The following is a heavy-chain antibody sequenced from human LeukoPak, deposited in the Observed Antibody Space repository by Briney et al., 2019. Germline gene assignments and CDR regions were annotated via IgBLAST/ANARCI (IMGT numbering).Heavy chain of an antibody. CDR2: ISYTGST. D-gene: IGHD5-24*01. J-gene: IGHJ3*02. V-gene: IGHV4-59*01. CDR3: ARVNYAFDI. CDR1: GASINNDY. Sequence: SETLSLTCTVSGASINNDYWSWSWIRQPPGKGLEWIAYISYTGSTKYNPSLKSRVTISVDTSEKQFSMRLSSVTTADTAVYYCARVNYAFDIWGQGTMVTVSS.